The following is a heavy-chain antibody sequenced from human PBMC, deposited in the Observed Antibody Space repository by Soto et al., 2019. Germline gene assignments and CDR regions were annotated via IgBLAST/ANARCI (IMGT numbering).Heavy chain of an antibody. Sequence: PGGSMRVRWGAVGFTCVDLAVRRVLQAQGKGLEWVSYISSSGSTTYYADSVKGRFTISRDNSRNTLHLQMNSLRAEDTAIYYCAKFFVETGGSSGWPWSFHFWGQGTLVTVSS. CDR3: AKFFVETGGSSGWPWSFHF. V-gene: IGHV3-23*01. CDR1: GFTCVDLA. D-gene: IGHD6-25*01. J-gene: IGHJ4*02. CDR2: ISSSGSTT.